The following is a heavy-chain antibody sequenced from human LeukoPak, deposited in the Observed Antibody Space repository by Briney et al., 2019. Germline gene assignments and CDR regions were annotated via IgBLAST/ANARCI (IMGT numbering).Heavy chain of an antibody. Sequence: ASVKVSCQASEYTFTNYYIHWVRQAPGQGLEWMGIINPSDGRTTYAQRFQGRVTMTRDTSTSTVYMELSSLRSEDTAVYYCARRSKDWYFDLWGRGTLVTVSS. CDR3: ARRSKDWYFDL. V-gene: IGHV1-46*01. CDR2: INPSDGRT. J-gene: IGHJ2*01. CDR1: EYTFTNYY.